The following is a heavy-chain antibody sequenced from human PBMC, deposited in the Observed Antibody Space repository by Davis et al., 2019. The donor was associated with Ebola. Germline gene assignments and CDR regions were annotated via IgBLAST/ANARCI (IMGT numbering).Heavy chain of an antibody. V-gene: IGHV3-7*01. CDR2: INRDGSDS. D-gene: IGHD3-22*01. CDR1: GLTFSDYW. Sequence: GGSLRLSCAASGLTFSDYWLTWVRQAPGKGLEWVGNINRDGSDSYYGDSVKGRFTISRDNSKNSLYLQLNSLTDEDTAVYFCAESGFSTAYYVNSAPLDIWGQGTMVTVSS. J-gene: IGHJ3*02. CDR3: AESGFSTAYYVNSAPLDI.